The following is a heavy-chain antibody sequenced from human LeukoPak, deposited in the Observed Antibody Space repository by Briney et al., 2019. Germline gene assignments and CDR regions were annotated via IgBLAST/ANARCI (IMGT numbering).Heavy chain of an antibody. CDR2: IIPIFGTA. Sequence: GASVKVSCKASGGTFSSYAISWVRQAPGQGLEWMGGIIPIFGTANYAQKFQGRVTITTDESTSTAYMELSSLRSEDTAVYYCARVFEAAAGTLPFQHWGQGTLVTVSS. CDR1: GGTFSSYA. J-gene: IGHJ1*01. V-gene: IGHV1-69*05. CDR3: ARVFEAAAGTLPFQH. D-gene: IGHD6-13*01.